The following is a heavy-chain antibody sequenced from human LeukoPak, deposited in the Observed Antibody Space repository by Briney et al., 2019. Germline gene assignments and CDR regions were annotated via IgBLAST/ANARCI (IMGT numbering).Heavy chain of an antibody. CDR2: IYYSGST. V-gene: IGHV4-59*01. CDR1: GGSISTYY. Sequence: SETLSLTCTVSGGSISTYYWSWIRQPPGEGLEWIGYIYYSGSTNYNPSFKSRVTISVDTSKTQFSLKLSSVTAADTAVYYCARNGGSYSFDYWGQGTLVTVSS. J-gene: IGHJ4*02. D-gene: IGHD1-26*01. CDR3: ARNGGSYSFDY.